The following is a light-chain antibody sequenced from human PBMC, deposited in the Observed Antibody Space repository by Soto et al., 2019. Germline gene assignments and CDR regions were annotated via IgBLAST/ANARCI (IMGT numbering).Light chain of an antibody. Sequence: QSVLTQPPSASGTPGQRVTISCSGSSSNIGSSTVSWYQQLPGTAPKLLIYSNNQRPSGVPDRFSGSKSGTSASLAISGLQSEDEADYYCAAWDDSLNGHVVFGGGTKVTVL. CDR2: SNN. CDR3: AAWDDSLNGHVV. V-gene: IGLV1-44*01. J-gene: IGLJ2*01. CDR1: SSNIGSST.